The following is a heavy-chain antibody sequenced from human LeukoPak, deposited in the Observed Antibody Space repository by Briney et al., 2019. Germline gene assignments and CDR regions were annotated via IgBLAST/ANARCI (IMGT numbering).Heavy chain of an antibody. CDR3: AKEMGFKIREVMLGFFEY. CDR2: IRHDGSNK. J-gene: IGHJ4*02. V-gene: IGHV3-30*02. D-gene: IGHD3-10*01. Sequence: RPGGSLRLSCAASGFTFSSYGMHWVRQAPGKGLEWVAFIRHDGSNKYYADSVKGRFTISRDNSKNTLYLQMNSLRAEDTAVYYCAKEMGFKIREVMLGFFEYWGQGTLVTVSS. CDR1: GFTFSSYG.